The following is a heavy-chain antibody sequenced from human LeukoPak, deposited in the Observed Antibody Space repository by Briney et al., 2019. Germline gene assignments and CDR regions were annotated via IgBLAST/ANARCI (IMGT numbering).Heavy chain of an antibody. CDR3: ASRIGYYYDSSGYYEDY. V-gene: IGHV3-21*01. D-gene: IGHD3-22*01. CDR2: ISSSSSYI. CDR1: GFTFSSYS. J-gene: IGHJ4*02. Sequence: KPGGSLRLSCAASGFTFSSYSMNWVRQAPGKGLEWVSSISSSSSYIYYADSVKGRFTISRDNAKNSLYLQMNSLRAEDTAVYYCASRIGYYYDSSGYYEDYWGQGTLVTVSS.